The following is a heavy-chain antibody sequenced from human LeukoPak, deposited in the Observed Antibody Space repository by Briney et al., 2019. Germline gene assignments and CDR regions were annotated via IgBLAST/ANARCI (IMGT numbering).Heavy chain of an antibody. J-gene: IGHJ4*02. Sequence: GGSLRLSCAASGFTFSSYSMNWVRQAPGKGLEWVSSISSGSSYIYYADSVKGRFTLSRDNAKNSLYLHMNSLRVEDTAVYCCARDHSYGDPKYWGQGTLVTVSS. CDR2: ISSGSSYI. D-gene: IGHD4-17*01. CDR3: ARDHSYGDPKY. V-gene: IGHV3-21*01. CDR1: GFTFSSYS.